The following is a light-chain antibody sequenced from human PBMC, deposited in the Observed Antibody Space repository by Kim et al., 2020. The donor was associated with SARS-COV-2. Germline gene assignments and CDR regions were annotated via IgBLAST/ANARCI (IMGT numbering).Light chain of an antibody. CDR3: QTWGTGIWV. CDR1: SGHSNYA. Sequence: QLVLTQSPSASASLGASVKLTCTLSSGHSNYAIAWHQLQPEKGTRYLMKVNSDGSHIKGDGIPDRFSGSSSGAERYLTISSLQSEDEADYYCQTWGTGIWVFGGRTLLTVL. CDR2: VNSDGSH. J-gene: IGLJ3*02. V-gene: IGLV4-69*01.